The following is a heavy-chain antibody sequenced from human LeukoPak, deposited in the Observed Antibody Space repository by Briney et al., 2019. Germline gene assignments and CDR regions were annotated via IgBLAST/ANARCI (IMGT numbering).Heavy chain of an antibody. J-gene: IGHJ2*01. CDR2: INPNSGGT. CDR3: ASSSVLRFLEWSSPFDL. V-gene: IGHV1-2*02. CDR1: GYTFTGYY. D-gene: IGHD3-3*01. Sequence: ASVKVSCKASGYTFTGYYMHWVRQAPGQGLEWMGWINPNSGGTNYAQKFQGRVTMTRDTSISTAYMELSRLRSDDTAVYYCASSSVLRFLEWSSPFDLWGRGTLVTVSS.